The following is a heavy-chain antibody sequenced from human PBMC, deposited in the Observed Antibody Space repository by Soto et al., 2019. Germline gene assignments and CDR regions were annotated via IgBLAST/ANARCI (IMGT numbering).Heavy chain of an antibody. Sequence: ASETLSLTCIVSGGSISSYYWSWIRQPPGKGLEWIGYIYYSGSTNYNPSLKSRVTISVDTSRNQFFLKLSSVTAADTAVYYCAREGYSYGYPNFDYWGQGTLVTVSS. D-gene: IGHD5-18*01. V-gene: IGHV4-59*01. CDR2: IYYSGST. CDR1: GGSISSYY. CDR3: AREGYSYGYPNFDY. J-gene: IGHJ4*02.